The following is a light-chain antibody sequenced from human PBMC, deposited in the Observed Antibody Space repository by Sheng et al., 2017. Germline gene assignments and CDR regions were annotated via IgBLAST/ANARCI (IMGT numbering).Light chain of an antibody. CDR3: QQYHSYPLT. Sequence: DIQMTQSPSTLSASVGDRVTITCRASQSVSNYLAWYQQKPGQAPHLLIYMTSSLHSGVPSRFSGSGSGTDFTLTVSSLQPDDFATYYCQQYHSYPLTFGGGTKVEIK. J-gene: IGKJ4*01. V-gene: IGKV1-5*03. CDR1: QSVSNY. CDR2: MTS.